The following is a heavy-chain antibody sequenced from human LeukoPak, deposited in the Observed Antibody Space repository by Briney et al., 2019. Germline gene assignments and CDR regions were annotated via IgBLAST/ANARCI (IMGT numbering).Heavy chain of an antibody. CDR2: VGGTDGRT. Sequence: PGRSLRLSCAASGFTFSTYNMNWVRQAPGKGLEWVSAVGGTDGRTYYAAFVKGRFTIYRDNSKNTLYLQMNSLRAEDTAVYYCAKDGSYYFDYWGQGTLVTVSS. V-gene: IGHV3-23*01. J-gene: IGHJ4*02. CDR1: GFTFSTYN. CDR3: AKDGSYYFDY.